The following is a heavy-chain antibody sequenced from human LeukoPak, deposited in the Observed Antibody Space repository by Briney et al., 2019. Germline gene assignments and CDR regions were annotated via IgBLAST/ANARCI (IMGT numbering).Heavy chain of an antibody. V-gene: IGHV3-23*01. Sequence: SGGSLRLSCAASGFTFSSYSMNWVRQAPGKGLEWVSSMSDIGPNTYYADSVKGRFTISRDTSKNTLFLQMNSLRAEDTALYFCARRLSLRFDAFAVWGPGTVVTVSS. CDR1: GFTFSSYS. J-gene: IGHJ3*01. CDR2: MSDIGPNT. CDR3: ARRLSLRFDAFAV. D-gene: IGHD3-3*01.